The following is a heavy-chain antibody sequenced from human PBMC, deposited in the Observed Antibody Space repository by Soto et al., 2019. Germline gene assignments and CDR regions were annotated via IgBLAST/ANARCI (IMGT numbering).Heavy chain of an antibody. CDR1: GCSISSSSYY. CDR3: FRAPDS. D-gene: IGHD2-15*01. V-gene: IGHV4-39*07. J-gene: IGHJ4*02. CDR2: IYYSGST. Sequence: PSETLSLTCTFSGCSISSSSYYWGWIRQPPGKGLEWIGSIYYSGSTYYNPSLKSRVTISVDTSKNQFSLKASDTAMYYCAVRGSFRAPDSWGQGTQVTVSS.